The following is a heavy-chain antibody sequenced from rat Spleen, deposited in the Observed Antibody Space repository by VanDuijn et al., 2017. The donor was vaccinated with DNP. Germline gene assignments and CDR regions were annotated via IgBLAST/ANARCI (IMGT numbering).Heavy chain of an antibody. Sequence: EVQLVESGGGLVQPGGSLKLSCAASGFTFTNFYMAWVRQPPKKGLEWVATISTSGTRTYYPDSVKGRFTISRDNAKSTLYLQMDSLRSEDTATYYCSNNWELYWGQGVMVTVSS. CDR2: ISTSGTRT. CDR3: SNNWELY. V-gene: IGHV5-25*01. CDR1: GFTFTNFY. D-gene: IGHD5-1*01. J-gene: IGHJ2*01.